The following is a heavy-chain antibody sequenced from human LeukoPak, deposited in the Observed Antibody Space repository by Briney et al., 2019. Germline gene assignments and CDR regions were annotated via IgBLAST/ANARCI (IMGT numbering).Heavy chain of an antibody. J-gene: IGHJ4*02. CDR1: EGTFSSYA. CDR3: ARVSGVLLDSSGAYFDY. D-gene: IGHD3-22*01. Sequence: SVKVSCKASEGTFSSYAISWVRQAPGQGLEWMGGIIPIFGTANYAQKFQGRVTITTDESTSTAYMELSSLRSEDTAVYYCARVSGVLLDSSGAYFDYWGQGTLVTVSS. CDR2: IIPIFGTA. V-gene: IGHV1-69*05.